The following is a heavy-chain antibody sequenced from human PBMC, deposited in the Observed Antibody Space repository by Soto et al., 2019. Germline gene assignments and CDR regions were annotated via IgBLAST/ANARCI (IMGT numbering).Heavy chain of an antibody. Sequence: QVQLQESGPGLVRPSQTLSLTCTVSGGSISTDHYHWTWIRQTPVKGLDGIGYIHYSGSIHFNPSLQSRVSMSVDTSKNLFSLKLSSVTAADTAVYFCAREDDGGDRDYYGLDVWGQGTTVTVSS. CDR1: GGSISTDHYH. CDR2: IHYSGSI. J-gene: IGHJ6*02. D-gene: IGHD2-21*02. V-gene: IGHV4-30-4*01. CDR3: AREDDGGDRDYYGLDV.